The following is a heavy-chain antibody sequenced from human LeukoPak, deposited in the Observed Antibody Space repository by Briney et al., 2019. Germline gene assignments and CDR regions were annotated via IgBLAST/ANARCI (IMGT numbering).Heavy chain of an antibody. CDR3: ARDLDGDSNS. V-gene: IGHV1-18*04. D-gene: IGHD4-17*01. CDR2: ISTYNGNT. CDR1: GYTFTSYA. J-gene: IGHJ5*02. Sequence: ASVKVSCKTSGYTFTSYAISWVRQAPGQGLEWMGWISTYNGNTNYAQKLQGRVTMTTDTSTSTAYLELRSPRSDDTAVYYCARDLDGDSNSWGQGTLVTVSS.